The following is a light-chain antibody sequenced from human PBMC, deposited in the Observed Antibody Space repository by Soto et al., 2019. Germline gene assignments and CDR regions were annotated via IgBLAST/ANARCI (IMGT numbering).Light chain of an antibody. CDR1: QSVSSRF. V-gene: IGKV3-20*01. CDR2: GAS. J-gene: IGKJ1*01. Sequence: EIVLTQSPGSLSLSPGERATLSCRASQSVSSRFFAWYQQQPGQAPRLIIFGASVRATGVPDRFSGSGSGTDFTLTISRLEPEDFAVYYCHQYDSSLTFGQGTKVEI. CDR3: HQYDSSLT.